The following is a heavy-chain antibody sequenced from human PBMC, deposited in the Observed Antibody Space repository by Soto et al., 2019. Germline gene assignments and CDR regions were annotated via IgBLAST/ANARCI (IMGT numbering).Heavy chain of an antibody. Sequence: SETLSLTCTVSGGSISSYYWSWIRQPPGKGLEWIGYIYYSGSTNYNPSLKSRLTISVDTSKSQFFLNLNSVTAADTAVYYCARDTGVLTGYIYYFGLDVWGQGTTVTVSS. V-gene: IGHV4-59*12. D-gene: IGHD3-9*01. CDR1: GGSISSYY. CDR3: ARDTGVLTGYIYYFGLDV. J-gene: IGHJ6*02. CDR2: IYYSGST.